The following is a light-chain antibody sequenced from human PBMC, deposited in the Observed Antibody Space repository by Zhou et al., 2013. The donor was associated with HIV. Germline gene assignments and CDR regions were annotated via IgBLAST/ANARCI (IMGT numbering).Light chain of an antibody. J-gene: IGKJ5*01. V-gene: IGKV1-33*01. Sequence: DIQMTQSPSSLSASVGDRVTITCRASQSISSYLNWYQQKPGKAPKLLIYAASSLQSGVPSRFRGSGSGTDFTFTISSLQPEDIATYICQQYDNIPITFGQGTRLEIK. CDR1: QSISSY. CDR3: QQYDNIPIT. CDR2: AAS.